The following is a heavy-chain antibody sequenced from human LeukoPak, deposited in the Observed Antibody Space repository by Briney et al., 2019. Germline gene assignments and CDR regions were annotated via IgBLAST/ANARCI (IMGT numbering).Heavy chain of an antibody. V-gene: IGHV3-11*01. D-gene: IGHD5/OR15-5a*01. Sequence: GGSLRLSCAASGFTFSDYYMSWLRQAPGKGLEWVSYISSSGSTIYYADSVKGRFTISRDNAKNSLYLQMNSLRAEDTAVYYCAREREYIVPYYYYGMDVWGQGTTVTVSS. CDR3: AREREYIVPYYYYGMDV. J-gene: IGHJ6*02. CDR1: GFTFSDYY. CDR2: ISSSGSTI.